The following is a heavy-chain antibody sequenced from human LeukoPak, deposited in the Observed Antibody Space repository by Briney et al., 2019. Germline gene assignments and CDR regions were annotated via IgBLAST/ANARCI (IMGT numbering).Heavy chain of an antibody. V-gene: IGHV3-11*04. J-gene: IGHJ2*01. D-gene: IGHD5-24*01. CDR3: ARARRDGYNWANWYFDL. CDR2: ISSSGSTI. CDR1: GFTFSDYY. Sequence: PGGSLRLSCAASGFTFSDYYMSWIRQAPGKGLEWVSYISSSGSTIYYADSVKGRFTISRDNAKNSLYLQMNSLRAEDTAVYYCARARRDGYNWANWYFDLWGRGTLVTVSS.